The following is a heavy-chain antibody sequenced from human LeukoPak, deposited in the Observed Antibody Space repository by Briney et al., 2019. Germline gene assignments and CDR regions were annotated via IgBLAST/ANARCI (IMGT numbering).Heavy chain of an antibody. CDR3: ARDPGNSNNFDY. J-gene: IGHJ4*02. CDR2: ITLSGNTK. D-gene: IGHD4-11*01. CDR1: GFTFSSYE. V-gene: IGHV3-48*03. Sequence: GGPLRLSCAASGFTFSSYEMNWVRQAPGKGLEWISYITLSGNTKKYAESVKGRFTISRDNAKNSLYLQMSSLRAEDTAVYYCARDPGNSNNFDYWGQGTLVTVSS.